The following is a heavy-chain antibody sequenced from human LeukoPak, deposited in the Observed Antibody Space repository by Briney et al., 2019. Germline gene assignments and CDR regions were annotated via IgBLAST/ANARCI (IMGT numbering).Heavy chain of an antibody. CDR2: ISSSGSTI. V-gene: IGHV3-11*04. Sequence: SGGSLRRSCAASGFTFSDYYMSWIRQAPGKGLEWVSYISSSGSTIYYADSVKGRFTISRDNAKNSLYLQMNSLRAEDTAVYYCARATMVVTPLDYWGQGTLVTVSS. D-gene: IGHD4-23*01. J-gene: IGHJ4*02. CDR1: GFTFSDYY. CDR3: ARATMVVTPLDY.